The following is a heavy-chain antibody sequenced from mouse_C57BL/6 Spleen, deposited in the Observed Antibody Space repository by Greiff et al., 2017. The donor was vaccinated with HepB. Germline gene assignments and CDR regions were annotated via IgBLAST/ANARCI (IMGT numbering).Heavy chain of an antibody. V-gene: IGHV1-69*01. Sequence: QVQLQQPGAELVMPGASVKLSCKASGYTFTSYWMHWVKQRPGQGLEWIGEIDPSDSYTTYNQKFKGKSTLTVDKSSSTAYMQLSSLISEDSAVYYWARQTVYSNYGDFDVWGTGTTVTVSS. CDR1: GYTFTSYW. J-gene: IGHJ1*03. CDR2: IDPSDSYT. CDR3: ARQTVYSNYGDFDV. D-gene: IGHD2-5*01.